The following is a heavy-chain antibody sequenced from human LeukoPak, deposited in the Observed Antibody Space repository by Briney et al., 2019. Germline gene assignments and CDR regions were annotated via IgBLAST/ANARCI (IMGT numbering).Heavy chain of an antibody. D-gene: IGHD3-9*01. CDR1: GYTFTCYG. J-gene: IGHJ4*02. Sequence: ASVKVSCKASGYTFTCYGISWVRQAPGQGLEWMGWISAYNGNTNYAQKLQGRVTMTTDTSTSTAYMELRSLRSDDTAVYYCARDLYDYDILTGYYEFDYWGQGTLVTVSS. V-gene: IGHV1-18*04. CDR2: ISAYNGNT. CDR3: ARDLYDYDILTGYYEFDY.